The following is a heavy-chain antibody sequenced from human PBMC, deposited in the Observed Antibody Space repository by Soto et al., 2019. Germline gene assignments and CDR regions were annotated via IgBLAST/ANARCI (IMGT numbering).Heavy chain of an antibody. CDR3: TIVRVADSALDH. D-gene: IGHD3-10*02. J-gene: IGHJ4*02. Sequence: PAGSLRLSCVGSGFIFSNNGMHWVRQTPGKGLEWVAFMSYDESDTFYADSVKGRFTISRDNSKNTLFLHMSNLRAEDTAMYDCTIVRVADSALDHWGQGTLVTVSS. CDR2: MSYDESDT. V-gene: IGHV3-30*02. CDR1: GFIFSNNG.